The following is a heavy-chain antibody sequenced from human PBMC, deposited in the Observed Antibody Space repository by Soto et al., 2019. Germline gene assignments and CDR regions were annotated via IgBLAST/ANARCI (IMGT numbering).Heavy chain of an antibody. V-gene: IGHV1-2*04. CDR3: ARDHPRNTMVRGVAGGAFGI. J-gene: IGHJ3*02. CDR2: INPNSGGT. CDR1: GYTFTGYY. Sequence: VASVKVSCKASGYTFTGYYMHWVRQAPGQGLEWMGWINPNSGGTNYAQKFQGWVTMTRDTSISTAYMELSRLRSDDTAVYYCARDHPRNTMVRGVAGGAFGIWVQGTMAPVSS. D-gene: IGHD3-10*01.